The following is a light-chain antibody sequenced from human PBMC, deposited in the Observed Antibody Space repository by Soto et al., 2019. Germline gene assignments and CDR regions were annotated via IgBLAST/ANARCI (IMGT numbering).Light chain of an antibody. Sequence: IVLTQSPGTLSLSPGERATLSCRASQSVAYTYLAWYQQKPGQAPRLLIYGASSRATGIPDRFSGSGSATDFTLTISRLEPEDFALYYCQQYGSSPLTFGQGTRLEI. CDR2: GAS. J-gene: IGKJ5*01. CDR3: QQYGSSPLT. V-gene: IGKV3-20*01. CDR1: QSVAYTY.